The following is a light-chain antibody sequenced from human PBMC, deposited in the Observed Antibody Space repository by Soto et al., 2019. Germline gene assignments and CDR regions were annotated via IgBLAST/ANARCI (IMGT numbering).Light chain of an antibody. J-gene: IGKJ2*01. V-gene: IGKV1-9*01. Sequence: DIQLTQSPFSLSASVGDRVTITCRASQGISSYLAWYQQKPGKAPKLLIYAASTLQSGVPSRFSGSGSGTDFTLTSSSVQPEDFATYYCQQHNSYPYTFGQGTKLEIK. CDR3: QQHNSYPYT. CDR1: QGISSY. CDR2: AAS.